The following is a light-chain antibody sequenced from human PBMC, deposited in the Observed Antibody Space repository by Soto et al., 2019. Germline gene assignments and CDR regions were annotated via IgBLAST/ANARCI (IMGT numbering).Light chain of an antibody. V-gene: IGKV2-30*01. CDR2: EVS. J-gene: IGKJ4*01. CDR3: LQGTHSPLT. Sequence: EVVMTQSPLSLPVTLGQPASIFCRSSQSLLYSDGKTFLTWFHQRPGQAPRRLIYEVSNRDSGVQDRFSGSGSGTDFTHKISSVEAEDVGVYYCLQGTHSPLTFGGGTKVEIK. CDR1: QSLLYSDGKTF.